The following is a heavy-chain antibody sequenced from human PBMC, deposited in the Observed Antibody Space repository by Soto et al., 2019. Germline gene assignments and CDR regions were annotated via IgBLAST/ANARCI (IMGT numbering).Heavy chain of an antibody. V-gene: IGHV4-59*08. J-gene: IGHJ4*02. Sequence: YWSWIRQPPGKGLEWIGFMYFGGSFNYNPSLSSRVTLSVETSKNQFSMKVTSVTASDTAVYYCARHGPIAAAGTVFDYWGQGTLVTVSS. D-gene: IGHD6-13*01. CDR1: Y. CDR3: ARHGPIAAAGTVFDY. CDR2: MYFGGSF.